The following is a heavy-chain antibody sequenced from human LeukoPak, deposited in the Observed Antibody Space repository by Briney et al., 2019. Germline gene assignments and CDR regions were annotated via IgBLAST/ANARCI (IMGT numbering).Heavy chain of an antibody. CDR2: ISSSSSYI. Sequence: GGSLRLSCAASGFTFSSYSMNWVRQAPGKGLEWVSSISSSSSYIYYADSVKGRFTISRDNAKNSLYLQMNSLRAEDTAVYYCARGTYNWNYAAYWGQGTLVTVSS. V-gene: IGHV3-21*01. D-gene: IGHD1-7*01. J-gene: IGHJ4*02. CDR1: GFTFSSYS. CDR3: ARGTYNWNYAAY.